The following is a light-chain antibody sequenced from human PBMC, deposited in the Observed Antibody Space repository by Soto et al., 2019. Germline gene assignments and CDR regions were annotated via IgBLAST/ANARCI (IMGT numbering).Light chain of an antibody. J-gene: IGKJ1*01. CDR1: QTVSSN. Sequence: ETVLTQSPATLSVSPGERATLSCRASQTVSSNLAWYQQKPGQAARLLIFRASTRATGIPARFSGSGSGTDFTLTISSLQSEDSSIYYCQQYKNWSWTCGHGTKVEIK. V-gene: IGKV3D-15*01. CDR2: RAS. CDR3: QQYKNWSWT.